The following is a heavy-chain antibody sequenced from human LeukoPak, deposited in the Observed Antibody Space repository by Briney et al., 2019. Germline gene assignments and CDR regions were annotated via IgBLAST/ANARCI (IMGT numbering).Heavy chain of an antibody. CDR2: VSGSGDGT. V-gene: IGHV3-23*01. J-gene: IGHJ4*02. D-gene: IGHD4-17*01. CDR3: AKERLGGNYGDYAVDY. CDR1: GFTFTSYA. Sequence: GGSLRLSCAASGFTFTSYAMGWVRQAPGKGLEWVSSVSGSGDGTYYADSVKGRFTISRDNSKKTLDLHMDRLRAEDTAVYYCAKERLGGNYGDYAVDYWGQGTMVTVSS.